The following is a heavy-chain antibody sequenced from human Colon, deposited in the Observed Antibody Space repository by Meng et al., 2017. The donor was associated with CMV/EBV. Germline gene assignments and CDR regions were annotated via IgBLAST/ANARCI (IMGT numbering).Heavy chain of an antibody. Sequence: LSVDASGFPFRAYYLSWIRQDPGKGLEWISYISGSGSTIYHADSVRGRFTISRANAKNSLYLQMNSLRAEDTAVYYCARVSYSSIGFWGQGTLVTVSS. J-gene: IGHJ4*02. CDR3: ARVSYSSIGF. CDR2: ISGSGSTI. V-gene: IGHV3-11*01. CDR1: GFPFRAYY. D-gene: IGHD6-13*01.